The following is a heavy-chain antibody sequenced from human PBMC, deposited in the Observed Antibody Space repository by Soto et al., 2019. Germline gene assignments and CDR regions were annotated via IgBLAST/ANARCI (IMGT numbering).Heavy chain of an antibody. D-gene: IGHD6-6*01. Sequence: QVQLVESGGGVVQPGRSLRLSCAASGFTFSSYGMHWVRQAPGKGLEWVAVIWYDGSNKYYADSVKGRFTISRDNSKNTPYLQMNSLIDEDTAVYYCASGRYSSSANWYFDLWGRGTLVTVSS. J-gene: IGHJ2*01. CDR1: GFTFSSYG. V-gene: IGHV3-33*01. CDR2: IWYDGSNK. CDR3: ASGRYSSSANWYFDL.